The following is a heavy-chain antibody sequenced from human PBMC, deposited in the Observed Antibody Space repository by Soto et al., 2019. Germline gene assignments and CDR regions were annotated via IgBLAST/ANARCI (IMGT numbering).Heavy chain of an antibody. D-gene: IGHD3-16*01. Sequence: SETLSLTCTVSGGSMSSHYWTWPRQAPGKGLEWIGYISYSGSTYHNPSFKSRVTISADTSRNQFSLKMSSVIAADTAVYYCARADPDASVGYWGQGTLVTVS. J-gene: IGHJ4*02. CDR1: GGSMSSHY. CDR3: ARADPDASVGY. CDR2: ISYSGST. V-gene: IGHV4-59*11.